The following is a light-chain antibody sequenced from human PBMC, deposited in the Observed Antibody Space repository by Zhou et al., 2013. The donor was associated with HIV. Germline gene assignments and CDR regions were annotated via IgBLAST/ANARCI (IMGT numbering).Light chain of an antibody. CDR3: QQYYSTPYS. CDR1: QGISNS. CDR2: GAS. Sequence: DIQMTQSPSALSASVGDRVTITCRASQGISNSLAWYHQKPGKAPKLLVYGASRMESGVPSRFSGSGSETDYTLTISSLQPEDFATYYCQQYYSTPYSFGQGTKLEIK. V-gene: IGKV1-NL1*01. J-gene: IGKJ2*03.